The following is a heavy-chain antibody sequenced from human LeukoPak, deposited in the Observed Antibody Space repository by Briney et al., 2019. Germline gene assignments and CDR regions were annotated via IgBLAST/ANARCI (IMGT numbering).Heavy chain of an antibody. CDR2: ISYDGSHK. V-gene: IGHV3-30*18. J-gene: IGHJ4*02. CDR1: GFTLSSYG. D-gene: IGHD2-15*01. CDR3: AKDRNKYCSGGSCAYFFDD. Sequence: PGGSLRLSCAASGFTLSSYGMHWVRQAPGKGLEWVAVISYDGSHKYYADSVKGRFTISRDNSKNTLYLQMNSLRAEDTAVYYCAKDRNKYCSGGSCAYFFDDWGQGTLVTVSS.